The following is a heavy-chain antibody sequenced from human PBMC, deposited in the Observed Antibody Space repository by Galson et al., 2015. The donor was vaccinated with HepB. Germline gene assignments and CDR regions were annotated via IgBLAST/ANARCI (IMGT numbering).Heavy chain of an antibody. CDR2: TRNKANSYTT. V-gene: IGHV3-72*01. CDR3: ARDFPRGSGPQETYGMDV. J-gene: IGHJ6*02. D-gene: IGHD3-10*01. CDR1: GFTFSDHY. Sequence: SLRLSCAASGFTFSDHYMDWVRQAPGKGLEWVGRTRNKANSYTTEYAASVKGRFTISRDDSKNSLYLQMNSLKTEDTAVYYCARDFPRGSGPQETYGMDVWGQGTTVTVSS.